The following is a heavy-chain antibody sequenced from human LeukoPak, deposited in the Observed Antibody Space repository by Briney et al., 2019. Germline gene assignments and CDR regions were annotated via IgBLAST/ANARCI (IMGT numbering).Heavy chain of an antibody. V-gene: IGHV3-33*01. CDR1: GFTFSSYG. CDR2: IWYDGSNK. D-gene: IGHD5-24*01. Sequence: GGSLRLSCAASGFTFSSYGMHWVRQAPGKGPEWVAVIWYDGSNKYYADSVKGRFTISRDNSKNTLYLQMNSLRAEDTAVYYCARVPEGYGYNPYYYYGMDVWGQGTTVTVSS. CDR3: ARVPEGYGYNPYYYYGMDV. J-gene: IGHJ6*02.